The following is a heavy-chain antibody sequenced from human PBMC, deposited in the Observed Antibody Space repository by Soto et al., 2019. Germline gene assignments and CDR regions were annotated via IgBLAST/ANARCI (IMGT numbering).Heavy chain of an antibody. Sequence: VGSLRLSCAASGFTFAHYSMMWARQAQGRGLEWVSTIDGPTTNTHYIDSVKGRFFISRDNAINTAYLQMNGLRAEDTAVYYCVTWLSAHFDYWGRGTLVTVSS. J-gene: IGHJ4*02. V-gene: IGHV3-23*05. D-gene: IGHD6-19*01. CDR3: VTWLSAHFDY. CDR2: IDGPTTNT. CDR1: GFTFAHYS.